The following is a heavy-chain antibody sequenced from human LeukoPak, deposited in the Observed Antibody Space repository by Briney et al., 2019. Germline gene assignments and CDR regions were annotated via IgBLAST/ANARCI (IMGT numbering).Heavy chain of an antibody. Sequence: GGSLRLSCAASGFTFSSYDMHLVRQAPGKGLVWVAVISYDGSNKYHGDSVKDRFTISRDNSKNTLYLEMNSLRAEDTAVYFCAKRGSYYGFNPPYFDYWGQGTLVTVSS. V-gene: IGHV3-30*18. D-gene: IGHD1-26*01. CDR3: AKRGSYYGFNPPYFDY. CDR2: ISYDGSNK. CDR1: GFTFSSYD. J-gene: IGHJ4*02.